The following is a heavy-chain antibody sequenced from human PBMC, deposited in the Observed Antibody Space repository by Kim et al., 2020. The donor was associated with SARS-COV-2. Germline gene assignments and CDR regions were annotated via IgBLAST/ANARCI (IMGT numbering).Heavy chain of an antibody. CDR3: AGRPYDFWSGYRDYYYYM. D-gene: IGHD3-3*01. V-gene: IGHV4-59*08. CDR1: GGSISSYY. J-gene: IGHJ6*03. CDR2: IYYSGST. Sequence: SETLSLTCTVSGGSISSYYWSWIRQPPGKGLEWIGYIYYSGSTNYNPSLKSRVTISVDTSKNQFSLKLSSVTASDTAVYYCAGRPYDFWSGYRDYYYYM.